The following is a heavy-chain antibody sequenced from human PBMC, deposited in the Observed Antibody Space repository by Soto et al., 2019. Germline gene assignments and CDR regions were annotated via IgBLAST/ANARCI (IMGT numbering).Heavy chain of an antibody. D-gene: IGHD4-17*01. CDR3: ARGYGDYGYFDL. CDR2: ISAYNGYT. J-gene: IGHJ2*01. V-gene: IGHV1-18*01. Sequence: VQLVQSGAEVKKPGASVKVSCKASGYTFNTYGITWVRQAPGQGLEWMGWISAYNGYTNYAQKLQDRVTMTTETSTSTAYMELSSLRSDDTAVYYCARGYGDYGYFDLWGRGTLVTVSS. CDR1: GYTFNTYG.